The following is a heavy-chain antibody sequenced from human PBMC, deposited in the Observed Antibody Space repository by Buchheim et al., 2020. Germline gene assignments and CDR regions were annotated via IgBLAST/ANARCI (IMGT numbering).Heavy chain of an antibody. D-gene: IGHD3-3*01. CDR1: GFTFSSYA. Sequence: QVQLVESGGGLVQPGRSLRLSCAASGFTFSSYAMHWVRQAPGKGLEWVAAISSSRSYIYYADSVKGRFTISRDNSKNTLYLQINRLRAEDTAVYYCARSSYVEWLLYRCPYFYYCGMDVWSQGTT. J-gene: IGHJ6*02. CDR3: ARSSYVEWLLYRCPYFYYCGMDV. V-gene: IGHV3-30*04. CDR2: ISSSRSYI.